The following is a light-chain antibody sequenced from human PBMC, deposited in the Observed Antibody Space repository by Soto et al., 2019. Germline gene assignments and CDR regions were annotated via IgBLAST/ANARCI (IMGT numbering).Light chain of an antibody. J-gene: IGKJ5*01. Sequence: DIQMTQSPSSLSASVVDRVTITCQASQDISNYLNWYQQKPGKAPKLLIYDASNLETGVPSRFGGSGSGTEFTLTISSLQPEDVATYYCQEYNSYPVSFGQGTRLEIK. CDR2: DAS. V-gene: IGKV1-33*01. CDR3: QEYNSYPVS. CDR1: QDISNY.